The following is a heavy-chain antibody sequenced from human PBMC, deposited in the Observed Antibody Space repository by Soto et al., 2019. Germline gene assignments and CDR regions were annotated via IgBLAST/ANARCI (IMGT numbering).Heavy chain of an antibody. CDR3: ATQSSVAVPTYPSYGADV. CDR1: GYRFTSYW. CDR2: ISPGDSDT. Sequence: GESLKVSCKGSGYRFTSYWIGWVRQMPGKGLEWMGIISPGDSDTRYIPSFQGQVTIPADKSISTAYIQWRSLKDSDTAMYYCATQSSVAVPTYPSYGADVGAQETTVTV. V-gene: IGHV5-51*01. J-gene: IGHJ6*02. D-gene: IGHD2-21*01.